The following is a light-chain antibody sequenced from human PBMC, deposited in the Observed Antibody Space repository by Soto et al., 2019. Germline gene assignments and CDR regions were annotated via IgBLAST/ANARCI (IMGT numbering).Light chain of an antibody. CDR3: RSYTSSSTLLV. Sequence: QSALTQPASVSGSPGQSITISCTGTSSDVGGYNYVSWYQQHPGKAPKLMIYEVSNRPSGVSNRFSGSKSGNTASLTISGLQAEDEADDYCRSYTSSSTLLVFGGGTKLTVL. J-gene: IGLJ2*01. CDR2: EVS. V-gene: IGLV2-14*01. CDR1: SSDVGGYNY.